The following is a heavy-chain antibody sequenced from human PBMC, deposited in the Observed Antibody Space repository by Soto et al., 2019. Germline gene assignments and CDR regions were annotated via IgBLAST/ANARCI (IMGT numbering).Heavy chain of an antibody. Sequence: QVQLQQWGAGLLKPSETLSLTCAVYGGSFSGYYWSWIRQPPGKGLEWIGEINHSGSTNYKPSLKLRFTISVDTSKNQFSLKLSSVTAADTAVYYCARVGYYYYYGMDVWGQGTTVTVSS. V-gene: IGHV4-34*01. CDR2: INHSGST. J-gene: IGHJ6*02. CDR3: ARVGYYYYYGMDV. CDR1: GGSFSGYY. D-gene: IGHD3-16*01.